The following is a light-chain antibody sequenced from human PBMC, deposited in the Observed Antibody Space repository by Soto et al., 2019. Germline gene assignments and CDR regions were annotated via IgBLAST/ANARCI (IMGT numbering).Light chain of an antibody. CDR3: SSYTSSSTLYV. Sequence: QSALTQPASVSGSPGQSITISCTGTSSDVGGYNYVSWYQQHPGKAPKLMIYDVSNRPSGVSNRFSGSKSDNTASLTISGLQAEDEADYYCSSYTSSSTLYVFGTGTKV. CDR1: SSDVGGYNY. CDR2: DVS. V-gene: IGLV2-14*01. J-gene: IGLJ1*01.